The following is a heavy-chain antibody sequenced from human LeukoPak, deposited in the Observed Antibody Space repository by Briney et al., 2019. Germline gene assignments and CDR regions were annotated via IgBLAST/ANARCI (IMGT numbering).Heavy chain of an antibody. V-gene: IGHV4-61*02. D-gene: IGHD3-10*01. CDR2: IYTSGST. CDR3: ASSQPWFGVGAFDI. Sequence: SETLSLTCTVSGGSISSGSYYWSWIRQPAGKGLEWIGRIYTSGSTNYNPSLKSRVTISVDTSKNQFSLKLSSVTAADTAVYYCASSQPWFGVGAFDIWGQGTMVTVSS. J-gene: IGHJ3*02. CDR1: GGSISSGSYY.